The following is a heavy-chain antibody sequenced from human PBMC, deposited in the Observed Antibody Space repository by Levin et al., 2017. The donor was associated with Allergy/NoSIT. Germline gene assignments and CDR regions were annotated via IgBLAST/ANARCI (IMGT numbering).Heavy chain of an antibody. CDR1: GGSLSNYY. CDR3: ARGYCDGDCYSSPLTA. Sequence: TSETLSLTCTVSGGSLSNYYWSWIRQPPGKKLEWIAYIYYSGSTNYNPSLKSRVTISVDTSKNQFSLKLNSVTAADTAVYYCARGYCDGDCYSSPLTAWGQGTLVTVSS. D-gene: IGHD2-21*02. CDR2: IYYSGST. V-gene: IGHV4-59*08. J-gene: IGHJ5*02.